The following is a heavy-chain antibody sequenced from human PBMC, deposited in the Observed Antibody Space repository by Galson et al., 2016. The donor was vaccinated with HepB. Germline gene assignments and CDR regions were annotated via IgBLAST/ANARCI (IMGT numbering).Heavy chain of an antibody. CDR3: ATATHAGLQL. D-gene: IGHD2-21*02. J-gene: IGHJ4*02. V-gene: IGHV1-3*01. CDR2: INAGNGNR. CDR1: GYTFTNYG. Sequence: SVKVSCKASGYTFTNYGIHWVRQAPGQRLEWMGWINAGNGNRKYSQKFRGRVTMTRDTSASTVYMELSSLRSEDTSVYYCATATHAGLQLWGQGTLVTVSS.